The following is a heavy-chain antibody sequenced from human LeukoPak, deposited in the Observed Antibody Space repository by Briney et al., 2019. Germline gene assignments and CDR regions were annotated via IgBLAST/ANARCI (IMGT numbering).Heavy chain of an antibody. CDR1: GFTFRSYG. CDR2: ISNDGSDK. Sequence: GGSLRLSCAASGFTFRSYGMHWVRQAPGKGLEWVAVISNDGSDKYYADSVKGRFTISRDNSKSTLYLQMNSLRTEDTAVYYCARRWYFDLWGRGTLVTVSS. CDR3: ARRWYFDL. V-gene: IGHV3-30*19. J-gene: IGHJ2*01.